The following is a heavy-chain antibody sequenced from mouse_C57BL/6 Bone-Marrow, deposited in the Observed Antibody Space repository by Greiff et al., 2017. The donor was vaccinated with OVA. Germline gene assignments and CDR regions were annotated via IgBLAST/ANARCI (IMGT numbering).Heavy chain of an antibody. V-gene: IGHV2-2*01. J-gene: IGHJ3*01. CDR2: IWSGGST. Sequence: QVQLQESGPGLVQPSQSLSLTCTVSGFSLTSYGVHWVRQSPGRGLEWLGGIWSGGSTAYNAAFISRLSISKDNSKSQVFFKMNSLQADDTAIYYCATLYDYDDVPLAYWGQGTLVTVSA. CDR1: GFSLTSYG. D-gene: IGHD2-4*01. CDR3: ATLYDYDDVPLAY.